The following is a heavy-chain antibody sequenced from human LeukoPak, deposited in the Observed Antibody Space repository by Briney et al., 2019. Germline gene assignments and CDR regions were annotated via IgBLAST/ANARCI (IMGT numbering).Heavy chain of an antibody. D-gene: IGHD1-26*01. J-gene: IGHJ4*02. CDR3: ARDRGRVDY. V-gene: IGHV4-38-2*02. CDR1: GYSISSGYC. CDR2: IYFSENT. Sequence: SETLSLTCTVSGYSISSGYCWGWIRQPPGKGLEWIGSIYFSENTYYNPSLKSRVTISVDTSKNQFSLKLSSVTAADTAVYYCARDRGRVDYWGQGTLVTVSS.